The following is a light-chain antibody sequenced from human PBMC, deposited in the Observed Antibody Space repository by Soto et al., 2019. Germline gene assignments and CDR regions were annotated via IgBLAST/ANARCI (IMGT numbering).Light chain of an antibody. J-gene: IGKJ4*01. CDR2: AAS. CDR1: QSISSY. Sequence: DIQMTQSPSSLSASVGDRVTITCRASQSISSYVNWYQQKPGKAPKLLIYAASTLQSGVPSRFSGSGSGTDFTLTISSLQPEDFATYYCQQVNGYPRDITFGGGNRVEIK. V-gene: IGKV1-39*01. CDR3: QQVNGYPRDIT.